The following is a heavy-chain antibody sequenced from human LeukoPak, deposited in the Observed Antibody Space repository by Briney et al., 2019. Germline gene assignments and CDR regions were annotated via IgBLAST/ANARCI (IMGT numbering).Heavy chain of an antibody. V-gene: IGHV3-7*01. D-gene: IGHD6-25*01. J-gene: IGHJ4*02. CDR2: INQAGTGK. Sequence: PGGSLRLSCSASGFTFTHYWMSWVRQAPGGGLEWVANINQAGTGKYYLDSLKGRFSISRDNTRNSLFLQMHSLRADDTAVYYCARDRRSSAGSDFWGQGTRVTVSS. CDR1: GFTFTHYW. CDR3: ARDRRSSAGSDF.